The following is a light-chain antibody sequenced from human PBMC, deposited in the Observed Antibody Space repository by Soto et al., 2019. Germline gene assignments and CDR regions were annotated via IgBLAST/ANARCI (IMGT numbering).Light chain of an antibody. CDR2: EVT. V-gene: IGLV2-14*01. CDR3: SSYTSSSALV. J-gene: IGLJ1*01. Sequence: QSALTQPASVSGSPGQSITISCTGTSSDIGGYNYVSWYQQHPGTAPKLMNYEVTDRPSRVSNRFSGSKSGNTASLTNSGLQADHEADYYCSSYTSSSALVFGTGTKLTVL. CDR1: SSDIGGYNY.